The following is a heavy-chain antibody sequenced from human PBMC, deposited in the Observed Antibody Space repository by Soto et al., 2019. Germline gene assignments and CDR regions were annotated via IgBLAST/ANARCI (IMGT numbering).Heavy chain of an antibody. CDR1: GFTFSSYS. Sequence: EVQLMESGGGLVQPGGSLRLSCAASGFTFSSYSMNWVRQAPGKGLEWVSYISSSSSTIYYADSVKGRFTISRDNAKNSLYLQMNSLRAEDTAVYYCARDGGDSSSWYFAFDIWRQGTMVTVSS. J-gene: IGHJ3*02. CDR3: ARDGGDSSSWYFAFDI. CDR2: ISSSSSTI. D-gene: IGHD6-13*01. V-gene: IGHV3-48*01.